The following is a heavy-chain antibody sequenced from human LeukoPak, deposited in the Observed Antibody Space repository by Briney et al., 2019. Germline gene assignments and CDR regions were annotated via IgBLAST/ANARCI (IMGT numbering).Heavy chain of an antibody. J-gene: IGHJ5*02. Sequence: GESLKISCKASSSTFTNYWIGWVRQMPGRGLEWMGIIYPGGSQTIYMPPFQGQVTISVDESATTAYLQWNTLKASDTAMYYCARRHYTSVWFDPWGQGTLVTVSS. CDR1: SSTFTNYW. V-gene: IGHV5-51*01. CDR3: ARRHYTSVWFDP. CDR2: IYPGGSQT. D-gene: IGHD4-11*01.